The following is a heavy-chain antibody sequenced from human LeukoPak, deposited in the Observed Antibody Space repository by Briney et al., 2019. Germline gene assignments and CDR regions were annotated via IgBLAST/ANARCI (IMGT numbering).Heavy chain of an antibody. CDR1: GYSFTSYW. CDR2: IYPGDSDT. CDR3: ARRETYYGSGSYSVY. V-gene: IGHV5-51*01. D-gene: IGHD3-10*01. J-gene: IGHJ4*02. Sequence: GESLKISCKGSGYSFTSYWIGWVRQMPGKVLEWMGIIYPGDSDTRYSPSFQGQVTISADKSISTAYPQWSSLKASDTAMYYCARRETYYGSGSYSVYWGQGTLVTVSS.